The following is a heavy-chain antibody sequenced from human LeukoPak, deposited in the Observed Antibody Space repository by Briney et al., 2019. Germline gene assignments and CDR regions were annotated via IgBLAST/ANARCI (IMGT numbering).Heavy chain of an antibody. CDR2: ISSSSSYI. Sequence: GGSLRLSCAAFGFTFSSYSMNWVRQAPGKGLEWVSSISSSSSYIYYADSVKGRFTISRDNAKNSLYLQMNSLRAEDTAVYYCARATAAASRNAGYWGQGTLVTVSS. V-gene: IGHV3-21*01. D-gene: IGHD2-2*01. CDR1: GFTFSSYS. J-gene: IGHJ4*02. CDR3: ARATAAASRNAGY.